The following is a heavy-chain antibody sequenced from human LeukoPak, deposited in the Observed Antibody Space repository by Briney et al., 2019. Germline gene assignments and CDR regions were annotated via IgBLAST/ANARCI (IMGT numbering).Heavy chain of an antibody. CDR3: ARVFYDILSPGVGFDI. J-gene: IGHJ3*02. D-gene: IGHD3-9*01. CDR2: IYYSGST. V-gene: IGHV4-59*01. Sequence: SETLSLTCTVSGGSIISYYWSWIRQPPGKGLEWIGYIYYSGSTNYNPSLKSRVTISVDTSKNQFSLKLSSVTAADTAVYYCARVFYDILSPGVGFDIWGQGTMVTVSS. CDR1: GGSIISYY.